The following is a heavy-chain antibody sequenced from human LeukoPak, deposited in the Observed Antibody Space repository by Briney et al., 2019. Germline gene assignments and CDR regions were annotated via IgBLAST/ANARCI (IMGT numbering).Heavy chain of an antibody. Sequence: ASVKVSCKASGYTFTGYYMHWVRQAPGQGLEWMGWVNPNSGVTNYAQKFQGRVTMTRDTSISTAYMELSRLRSDDTAVYYCARDIVATIHAFDIWGQGTMVTVSS. CDR1: GYTFTGYY. D-gene: IGHD5-12*01. CDR2: VNPNSGVT. J-gene: IGHJ3*02. V-gene: IGHV1-2*02. CDR3: ARDIVATIHAFDI.